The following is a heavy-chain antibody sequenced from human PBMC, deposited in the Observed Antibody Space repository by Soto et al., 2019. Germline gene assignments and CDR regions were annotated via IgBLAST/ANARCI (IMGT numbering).Heavy chain of an antibody. CDR2: ISWNSGSI. D-gene: IGHD3-10*01. CDR3: AKDKDYYGSGCRGGMDV. CDR1: GFTFDDYA. Sequence: GGSLRLSCAASGFTFDDYAMHWVRQAPGKGLEWVSGISWNSGSIGYADSVKGRFTISRDNAKNSLYLQMNSLRAEDTALYYCAKDKDYYGSGCRGGMDVWGQGTTVTVSS. J-gene: IGHJ6*02. V-gene: IGHV3-9*01.